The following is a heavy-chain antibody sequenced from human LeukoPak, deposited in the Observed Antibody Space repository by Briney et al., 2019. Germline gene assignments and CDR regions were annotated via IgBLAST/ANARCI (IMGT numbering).Heavy chain of an antibody. CDR2: IYYSGST. J-gene: IGHJ4*01. CDR3: ARGRARYFDWLLSQYYFDY. CDR1: GGSISSYY. V-gene: IGHV4-59*01. D-gene: IGHD3-9*01. Sequence: SETLSLTCTVSGGSISSYYWSWIRQPPGKGLEWIGYIYYSGSTNYNPSLKSRVTISVDTSKNQFSLKLSSVTAADTAVYYCARGRARYFDWLLSQYYFDYWGQEPWSPSPQ.